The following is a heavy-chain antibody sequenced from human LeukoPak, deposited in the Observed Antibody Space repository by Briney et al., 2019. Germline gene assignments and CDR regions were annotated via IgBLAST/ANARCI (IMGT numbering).Heavy chain of an antibody. CDR1: GLTFSSYS. V-gene: IGHV3-21*01. J-gene: IGHJ4*02. CDR2: ISSSSSYI. CDR3: ARESRTTISPKLDY. Sequence: GGSLRLSCAASGLTFSSYSMNWVRQAPGKGLEWVSSISSSSSYIYYADSVKGRFTISRDNAKNSLYLQMNSLRAEDTAVYYCARESRTTISPKLDYWGQGTLVTVSS. D-gene: IGHD5-24*01.